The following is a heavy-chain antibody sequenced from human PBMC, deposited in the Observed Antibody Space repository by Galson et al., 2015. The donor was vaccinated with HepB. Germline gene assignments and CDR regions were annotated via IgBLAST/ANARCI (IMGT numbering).Heavy chain of an antibody. J-gene: IGHJ4*02. Sequence: SLRLSCAASGFTFTRCAMSWVRQAPGKGLDWVSAIGGSGGSTVYADSVRGRFAISRDNSKNTLSLQMNSLRAEDTAVYYCAKDYGGNPFDYWGQGTLVIVSS. CDR1: GFTFTRCA. D-gene: IGHD4-23*01. CDR2: IGGSGGST. CDR3: AKDYGGNPFDY. V-gene: IGHV3-23*01.